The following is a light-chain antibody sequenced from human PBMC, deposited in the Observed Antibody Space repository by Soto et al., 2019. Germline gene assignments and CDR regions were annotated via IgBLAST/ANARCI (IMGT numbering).Light chain of an antibody. J-gene: IGKJ5*01. Sequence: DIQMTQSPSTLSGSVGDRVTTTCRASQTISSWLAWYQQKPGKAPNLLIFGAKTLQSGVPSRFSGSGYGTDFTLTITTLQPEDVGIYYCQQCHATPLTFGQGTRLEIK. CDR2: GAK. V-gene: IGKV1-5*01. CDR1: QTISSW. CDR3: QQCHATPLT.